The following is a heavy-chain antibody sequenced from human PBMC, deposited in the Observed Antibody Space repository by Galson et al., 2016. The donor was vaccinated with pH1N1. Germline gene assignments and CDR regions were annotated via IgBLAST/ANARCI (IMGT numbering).Heavy chain of an antibody. CDR1: GFSISSTGMG. Sequence: PALVKPTQTLTPTCTLSGFSISSTGMGVGWIRQPPGKALEWLAVIYWDDDKRYSPSLKSRLTITKDTSKNQVVLKMTNMDPADTATYYCAHREVMITNAFDFWGQGTMVTVSS. CDR3: AHREVMITNAFDF. V-gene: IGHV2-5*02. D-gene: IGHD3-16*01. J-gene: IGHJ3*01. CDR2: IYWDDDK.